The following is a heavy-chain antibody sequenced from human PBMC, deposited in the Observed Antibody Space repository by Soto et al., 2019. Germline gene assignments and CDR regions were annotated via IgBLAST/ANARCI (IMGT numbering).Heavy chain of an antibody. CDR2: MNPDSGNT. CDR1: GYTFTSYD. J-gene: IGHJ4*02. CDR3: ARSVGGSNVNFDY. Sequence: QVQLVQSGAEVRTPGASVKVSCKASGYTFTSYDINWVRQATGQGPEWMGWMNPDSGNTGYVQKFQGRVTMTRNTAISTAYMELSSLRSEVTAVYYCARSVGGSNVNFDYWGQGTLVTVSS. D-gene: IGHD3-10*01. V-gene: IGHV1-8*01.